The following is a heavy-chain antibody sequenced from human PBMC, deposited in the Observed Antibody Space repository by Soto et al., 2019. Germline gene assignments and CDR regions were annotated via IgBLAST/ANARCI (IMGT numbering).Heavy chain of an antibody. D-gene: IGHD2-2*02. CDR2: TYYRSKWHN. Sequence: SQTLSLTCAISGDSVSSNSAAWNWIRQSPSRGLEWLGRTYYRSKWHNDYAVSVKSRITNNPDTSKNQFSLQLNSVTPEDTAVHYCARGYCSSTSGSTLYYYYYGMDGWGEGATLTVSS. CDR1: GDSVSSNSAA. J-gene: IGHJ6*04. V-gene: IGHV6-1*01. CDR3: ARGYCSSTSGSTLYYYYYGMDG.